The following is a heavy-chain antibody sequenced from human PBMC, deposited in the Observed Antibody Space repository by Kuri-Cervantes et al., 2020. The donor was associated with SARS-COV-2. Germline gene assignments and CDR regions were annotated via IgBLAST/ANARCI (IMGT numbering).Heavy chain of an antibody. J-gene: IGHJ3*02. CDR2: IYYSGST. CDR1: GGSISSSSYY. CDR3: ARLRGITMIVVVFGAFDI. V-gene: IGHV4-39*01. D-gene: IGHD3-22*01. Sequence: GSLRLSCTVSGGSISSSSYYWGWIRQPPGKGLEWIGSIYYSGSTYYNPSLKSRVTISVDTSKNQFSLKLSSVTAADTAVYYCARLRGITMIVVVFGAFDIWGQGTMVTVSS.